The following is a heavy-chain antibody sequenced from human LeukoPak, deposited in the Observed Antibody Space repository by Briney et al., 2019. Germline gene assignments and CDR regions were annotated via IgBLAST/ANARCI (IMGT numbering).Heavy chain of an antibody. V-gene: IGHV1-24*01. CDR1: GYTLNELS. Sequence: APVKVSCKVSGYTLNELSMHWVRQAPGKGLEWMGSFDPEDGETIYAQKFQGRVTMTEDTSTDTAYMELSSLTSEDSAVYYCATDLVFKDAFDFWGQGTMVTVSS. D-gene: IGHD3-9*01. J-gene: IGHJ3*01. CDR3: ATDLVFKDAFDF. CDR2: FDPEDGET.